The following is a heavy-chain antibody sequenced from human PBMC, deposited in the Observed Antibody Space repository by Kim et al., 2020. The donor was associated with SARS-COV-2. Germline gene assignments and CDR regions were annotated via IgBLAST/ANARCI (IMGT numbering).Heavy chain of an antibody. V-gene: IGHV3-7*03. J-gene: IGHJ4*02. D-gene: IGHD3-10*01. Sequence: GSLKGRLAISRDNAKNSLFLQMNSLRAEDTAVYYCAKASYSSGRAPLFDYWGQGTLVTVSS. CDR3: AKASYSSGRAPLFDY.